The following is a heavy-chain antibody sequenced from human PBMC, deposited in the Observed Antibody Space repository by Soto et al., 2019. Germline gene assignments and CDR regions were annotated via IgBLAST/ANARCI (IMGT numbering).Heavy chain of an antibody. Sequence: PGGSLRLSCAASGFTFSDHYMDWVRQAPGKGLEWVGRARDKANSYTTEYAASVKGRFTISRDESKNSLHLQMNSLKTEDTAVYYCARGPYGTNSGYFDYWGQGTLVTVSS. J-gene: IGHJ4*02. D-gene: IGHD2-8*01. V-gene: IGHV3-72*01. CDR1: GFTFSDHY. CDR3: ARGPYGTNSGYFDY. CDR2: ARDKANSYTT.